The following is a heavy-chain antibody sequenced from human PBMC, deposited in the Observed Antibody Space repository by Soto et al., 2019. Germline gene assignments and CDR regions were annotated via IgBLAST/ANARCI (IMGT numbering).Heavy chain of an antibody. V-gene: IGHV1-18*01. D-gene: IGHD3-10*01. CDR2: ISAYNGNT. CDR3: ATEYYYGSGGAY. Sequence: QVQLVQSGAEVKKPGASVKVSCKASGYTFTSYGISWRRQAPGQGLERMGWISAYNGNTNYAQKPQARVTMTTGTSTRTADVDVRSLRSEGTAVYYCATEYYYGSGGAYWGQGTLVTVSS. J-gene: IGHJ4*02. CDR1: GYTFTSYG.